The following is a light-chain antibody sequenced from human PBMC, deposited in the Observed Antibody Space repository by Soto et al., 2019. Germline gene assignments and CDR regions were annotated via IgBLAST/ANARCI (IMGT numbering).Light chain of an antibody. J-gene: IGLJ1*01. CDR3: CSYAGSSTSYV. Sequence: QSVLTQPASVSGSPGQSITISCTGTSNDVGSYNLVSWYQQHPGKAPKLMIYEGSKRPSGVSNRFSGSKSGNTASLTISGLQAEDEADYYCCSYAGSSTSYVFGTGTKVTVL. CDR2: EGS. CDR1: SNDVGSYNL. V-gene: IGLV2-23*01.